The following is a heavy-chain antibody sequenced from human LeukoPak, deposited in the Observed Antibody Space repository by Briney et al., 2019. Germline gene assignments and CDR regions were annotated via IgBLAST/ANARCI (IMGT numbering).Heavy chain of an antibody. D-gene: IGHD3-22*01. Sequence: PGGSLRLSCAASGFTFSGSAMHWVRQASGKGLEWVGRIRSKANSYATAYAASVKGRFTISRDDSKNTAYLQMNSLKTEDTAVYYCTRLVEYYDSSGYYYTGYYYYGMDVWGQGTTVTVSS. CDR1: GFTFSGSA. CDR2: IRSKANSYAT. J-gene: IGHJ6*02. V-gene: IGHV3-73*01. CDR3: TRLVEYYDSSGYYYTGYYYYGMDV.